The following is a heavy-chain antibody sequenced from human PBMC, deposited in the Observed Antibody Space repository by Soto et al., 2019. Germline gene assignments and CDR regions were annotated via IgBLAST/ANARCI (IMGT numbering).Heavy chain of an antibody. CDR1: GGSISSSNW. V-gene: IGHV4-4*02. CDR3: ARSRLRWRNWFAP. D-gene: IGHD4-17*01. CDR2: IYHSGST. Sequence: SETLSLTCAVSGGSISSSNWWSWVRQPPGKGLEWIGEIYHSGSTNYNPSLKSRVTISVDKSKNQFSLKLSSVTAADTAVYYCARSRLRWRNWFAPWGQGTLVTVSS. J-gene: IGHJ5*02.